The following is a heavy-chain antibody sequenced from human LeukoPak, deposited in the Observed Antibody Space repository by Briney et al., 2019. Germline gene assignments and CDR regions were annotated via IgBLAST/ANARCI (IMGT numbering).Heavy chain of an antibody. CDR3: ARHRDYGGYTGDAFDI. V-gene: IGHV4-59*08. CDR2: IYYSGST. D-gene: IGHD4-23*01. J-gene: IGHJ3*02. CDR1: GGSFSSYY. Sequence: SETLSLTCAVYGGSFSSYYWSWIRQPPGKGLEWIGYIYYSGSTNYNPSLKSRVTISVDTSKNQFSLKLSSVTAADTAVYYCARHRDYGGYTGDAFDIWGQGTMVTVSS.